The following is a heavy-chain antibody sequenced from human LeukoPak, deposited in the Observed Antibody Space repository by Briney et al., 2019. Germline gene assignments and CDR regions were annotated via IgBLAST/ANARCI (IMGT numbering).Heavy chain of an antibody. D-gene: IGHD5-24*01. CDR2: LNPNTGHA. CDR3: AKDRDGADRIVL. V-gene: IGHV1-2*06. CDR1: AYDFTGYH. J-gene: IGHJ4*02. Sequence: ASVKVSCKVVAYDFTGYHIHWVRQAPGQGPEWMGRLNPNTGHAVYAFKFQGRVTITRDTSSNTAYMEVTRLTSDDTALYYCAKDRDGADRIVLWGQGTLVTVSS.